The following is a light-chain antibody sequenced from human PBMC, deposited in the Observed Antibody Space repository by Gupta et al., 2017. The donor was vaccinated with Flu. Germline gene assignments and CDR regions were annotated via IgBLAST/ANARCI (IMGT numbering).Light chain of an antibody. V-gene: IGLV1-44*01. J-gene: IGLJ3*02. Sequence: QSVMTQPPSASGTPGQRVTISCSGSSPSIETNTINWHHQLPGSAPKLLIDSNNQRPSGVPDRFSGSNSGTSASLAISGLQSEDETDYYCAAWHASLNGWVFGGGTKLTVL. CDR3: AAWHASLNGWV. CDR2: SNN. CDR1: SPSIETNT.